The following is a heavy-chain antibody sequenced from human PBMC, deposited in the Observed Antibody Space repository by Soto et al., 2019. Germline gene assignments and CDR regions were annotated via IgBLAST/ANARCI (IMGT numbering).Heavy chain of an antibody. J-gene: IGHJ4*02. CDR3: ARKMVRGVIILDFDY. Sequence: GESLKISCKGSGYSFTSYWIGWVRQMPGKGLEWMGIIYPGDSDTRYSPSFQGQVTISADKSISTAYLQWSSLKASDTAMYYCARKMVRGVIILDFDYWGQGTRVTVSS. CDR1: GYSFTSYW. D-gene: IGHD3-10*01. CDR2: IYPGDSDT. V-gene: IGHV5-51*01.